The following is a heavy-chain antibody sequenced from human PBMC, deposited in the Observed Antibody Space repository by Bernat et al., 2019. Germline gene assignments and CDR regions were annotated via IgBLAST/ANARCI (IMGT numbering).Heavy chain of an antibody. CDR3: ARAGDILTGYYKFFDY. CDR1: GGTFSSYT. D-gene: IGHD3-9*01. V-gene: IGHV1-69*02. Sequence: QVQLVQSGAEVKKPGSSVKVSCKASGGTFSSYTISWVRQAPGQGLEWMGRIIPILGIANYAQKFQGRVTITADKSTSTAYMELRSLRSDDTAVYYCARAGDILTGYYKFFDYWGQGTLVTVSS. J-gene: IGHJ4*02. CDR2: IIPILGIA.